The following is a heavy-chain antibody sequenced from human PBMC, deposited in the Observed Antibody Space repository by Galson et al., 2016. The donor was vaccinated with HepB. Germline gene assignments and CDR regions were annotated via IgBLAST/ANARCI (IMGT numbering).Heavy chain of an antibody. CDR1: GFTFSSYA. CDR2: ISGSDGST. CDR3: AKVDCGGDCKRFDY. J-gene: IGHJ4*02. D-gene: IGHD2-21*02. Sequence: SLRLSCAASGFTFSSYAMSWVRQAPGKGLEWVSAISGSDGSTYYADSVKGRFTISRDNSKNTLYLQMNSLRAEDTAVYYCAKVDCGGDCKRFDYWGQGTLVTVSS. V-gene: IGHV3-23*01.